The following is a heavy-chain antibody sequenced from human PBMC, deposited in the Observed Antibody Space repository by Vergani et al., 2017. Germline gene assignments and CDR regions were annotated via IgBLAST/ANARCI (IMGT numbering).Heavy chain of an antibody. CDR3: ARGSSGWYSGYYYYGMDV. Sequence: QVQLVESGGGVVQPGRSLRLSCAASGFTFSSYGMHWVRQAPGKGLEWVAVIWYDGSNKYYADSVKGRFTISRDNSKNTLYLQMNSLRAEDTAVYYCARGSSGWYSGYYYYGMDVWGQGP. CDR2: IWYDGSNK. J-gene: IGHJ6*02. CDR1: GFTFSSYG. V-gene: IGHV3-33*01. D-gene: IGHD6-19*01.